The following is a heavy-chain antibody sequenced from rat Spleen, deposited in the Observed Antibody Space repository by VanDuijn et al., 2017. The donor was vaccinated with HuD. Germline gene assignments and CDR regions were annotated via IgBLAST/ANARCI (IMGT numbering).Heavy chain of an antibody. CDR1: GFTFSNAW. Sequence: EVQLVETGGSLVQPGKSLKLTCATSGFTFSNAWMHWVRQSPEKQLEWVAQIKAKSNNYATYYAESVKGRFTISRDDSKSSVYLQMNSLKEEDTAIYYCTSTGSSFDYWGQGVMVTVSS. J-gene: IGHJ2*01. V-gene: IGHV6-8*01. CDR2: IKAKSNNYAT. CDR3: TSTGSSFDY. D-gene: IGHD5-1*01.